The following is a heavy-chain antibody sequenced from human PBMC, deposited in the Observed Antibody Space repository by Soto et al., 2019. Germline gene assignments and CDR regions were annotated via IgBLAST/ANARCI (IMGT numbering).Heavy chain of an antibody. J-gene: IGHJ4*02. D-gene: IGHD2-21*01. V-gene: IGHV3-74*01. CDR1: GSTFSNDW. CDR3: ARGNSPVDVH. Sequence: PGGSLRLSCAVSGSTFSNDWMHWVRQAPGKGLVWVSHINSDGSSTNYADFVKGRFTIARDNAKNTVYLKMNSLRAEDTAVYYCARGNSPVDVHWGQGTLVTVYS. CDR2: INSDGSST.